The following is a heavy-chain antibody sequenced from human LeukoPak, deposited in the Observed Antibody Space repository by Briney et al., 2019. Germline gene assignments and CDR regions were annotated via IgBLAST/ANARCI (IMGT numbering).Heavy chain of an antibody. Sequence: PSETLSLTCTVSGGSIDSYYWTWIRQPAGKGLEWIGRMSKSGSTNRNPSLKSRVTMSVETSKNQFSLKLNSVTAADTAVYYCARQGSENYFDSWGLGTLVTVSS. V-gene: IGHV4-4*07. CDR1: GGSIDSYY. D-gene: IGHD3-10*01. J-gene: IGHJ4*02. CDR2: MSKSGST. CDR3: ARQGSENYFDS.